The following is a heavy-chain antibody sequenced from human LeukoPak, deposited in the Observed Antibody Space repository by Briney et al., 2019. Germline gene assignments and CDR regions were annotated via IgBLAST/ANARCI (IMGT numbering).Heavy chain of an antibody. CDR1: GGTFSSYA. V-gene: IGHV1-69*04. D-gene: IGHD5-24*01. J-gene: IGHJ4*02. Sequence: ASVKVSCKASGGTFSSYAISWVRQAPGQGLEWMGRIIPILGIANYAQKFQGRVTITADKSTSTAYMELSSLRSEDTAVYYCARWGRDGYNMAYFDYWGQGTLVTVSS. CDR2: IIPILGIA. CDR3: ARWGRDGYNMAYFDY.